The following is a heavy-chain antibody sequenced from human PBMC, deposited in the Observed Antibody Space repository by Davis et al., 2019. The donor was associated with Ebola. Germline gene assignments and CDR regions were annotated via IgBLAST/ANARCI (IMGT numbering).Heavy chain of an antibody. CDR2: IYYSGST. CDR1: GGSISSSSYY. Sequence: GSLRLSCTVSGGSISSSSYYWGWIRQPPGKGLEWIGSIYYSGSTYYNPSLKSRVTISVDTSKNQFSLKLSSVTAADTAVYYCARAQFPTTSDHWGQGTLVTVSS. CDR3: ARAQFPTTSDH. D-gene: IGHD1-1*01. J-gene: IGHJ4*02. V-gene: IGHV4-39*01.